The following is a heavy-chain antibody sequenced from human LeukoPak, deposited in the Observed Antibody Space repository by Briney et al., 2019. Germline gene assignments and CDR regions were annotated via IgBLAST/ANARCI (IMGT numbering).Heavy chain of an antibody. V-gene: IGHV3-9*01. D-gene: IGHD1-1*01. CDR3: ARPVTGTYAPLEY. Sequence: GGSLRLSCTASGFTFDDYVMHWVRQAPGKGLEWVSGITWNSDTIAYADSVKGRFTISRDSAKNTLYLEMNSLRADDTAVYYCARPVTGTYAPLEYWGQGTLVTVSS. J-gene: IGHJ4*02. CDR1: GFTFDDYV. CDR2: ITWNSDTI.